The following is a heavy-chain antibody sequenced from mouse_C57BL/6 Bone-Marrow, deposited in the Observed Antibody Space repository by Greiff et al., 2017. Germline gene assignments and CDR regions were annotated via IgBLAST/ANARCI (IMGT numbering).Heavy chain of an antibody. D-gene: IGHD2-1*01. CDR3: AYGNYAVYFDY. CDR2: IDPSASYT. CDR1: GYTFTSYW. J-gene: IGHJ2*01. Sequence: VQLQQPGAELVKPGASVKLSCKASGYTFTSYWMQWVKQRPGQGLEWIGEIDPSASYTNYNQKFKGKATLTVDTSSSTAYMQLSSLTSEDSAVYYCAYGNYAVYFDYWGQGTTLTVSS. V-gene: IGHV1-50*01.